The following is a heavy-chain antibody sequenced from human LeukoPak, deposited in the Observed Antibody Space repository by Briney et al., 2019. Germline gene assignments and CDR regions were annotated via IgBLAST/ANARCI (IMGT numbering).Heavy chain of an antibody. CDR2: ISAYNGNT. CDR3: ARGSYYDSSGYFGY. V-gene: IGHV1-18*01. J-gene: IGHJ4*02. Sequence: ASVKVSCKASVYIFTSYGISWVRQAPGQGLEWMGWISAYNGNTNYAQKLQGRVTMTTDTSTSTAYMELRSLRSDDTAVYYCARGSYYDSSGYFGYWGQGTLVTVSS. D-gene: IGHD3-22*01. CDR1: VYIFTSYG.